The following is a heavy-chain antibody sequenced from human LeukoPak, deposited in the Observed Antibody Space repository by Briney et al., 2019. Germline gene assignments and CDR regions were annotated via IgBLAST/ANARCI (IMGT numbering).Heavy chain of an antibody. CDR2: ISYDGSNK. CDR3: AKGGRGTYYADS. CDR1: GFTFSSYA. D-gene: IGHD3-16*01. V-gene: IGHV3-30-3*01. Sequence: GRSLRLSCAASGFTFSSYAMHWVRQAPGKGLEWVAVISYDGSNKYYADSVKGRFTISRDNSKNTLYLQMNSLRAEDTAVYYCAKGGRGTYYADSWGQGTLVTVSS. J-gene: IGHJ4*02.